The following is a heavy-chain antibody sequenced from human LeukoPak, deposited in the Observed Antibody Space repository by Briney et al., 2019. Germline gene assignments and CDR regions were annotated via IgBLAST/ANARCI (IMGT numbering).Heavy chain of an antibody. CDR1: GGSISSSSYY. CDR2: IYYSGST. J-gene: IGHJ5*02. V-gene: IGHV4-39*01. D-gene: IGHD3-16*02. CDR3: ARQSSGYDYVWGSYRYTPANWFDP. Sequence: PSETLSLTCTASGGSISSSSYYWGWIRQPPGKGLEWIGSIYYSGSTYYNPSLKSRVTISVDTSKNQFSLKLSSVTAADTAVYYCARQSSGYDYVWGSYRYTPANWFDPWGQGTLVTVSS.